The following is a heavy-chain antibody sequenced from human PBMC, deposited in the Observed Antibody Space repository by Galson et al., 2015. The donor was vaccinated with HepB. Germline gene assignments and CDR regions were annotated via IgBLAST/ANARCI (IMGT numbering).Heavy chain of an antibody. CDR2: IYSGGST. J-gene: IGHJ3*02. V-gene: IGHV3-53*01. CDR3: SRQAITGTDSFDI. D-gene: IGHD1-20*01. Sequence: SLRLSCAASGFPVSSYYMSWVRQAPGKGLEWVSLIYSGGSTEYADSVKGRFTIFRKGSKNTLYLKMNSLRAEDTAVYYCSRQAITGTDSFDIWGRGTVVTVSS. CDR1: GFPVSSYY.